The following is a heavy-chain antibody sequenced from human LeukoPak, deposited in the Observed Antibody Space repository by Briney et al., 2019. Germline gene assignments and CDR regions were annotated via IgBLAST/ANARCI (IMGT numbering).Heavy chain of an antibody. D-gene: IGHD2-21*01. V-gene: IGHV1-24*01. CDR3: ARLVGPIVVVIAMSENWFDP. CDR2: FDPEDGET. J-gene: IGHJ5*02. Sequence: ASVKVSCKVSGYTLTELSMHWVRQAPGKGLEWMGGFDPEDGETIYAQKFQGRVTMTRDTSISTAYMELSRLRSDDTAVYYCARLVGPIVVVIAMSENWFDPWGQGTLVTVSS. CDR1: GYTLTELS.